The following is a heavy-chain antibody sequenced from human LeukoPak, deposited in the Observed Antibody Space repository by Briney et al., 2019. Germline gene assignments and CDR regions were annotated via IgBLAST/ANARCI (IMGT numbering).Heavy chain of an antibody. Sequence: QAGGSLRLSCAASKFTFSTFSMSWVRQAPGKGLEWVSSISGSGGYTYYADSVKGRFTISRDNSKNTLYLQMNSLRAEDTAVYYCAKGDSSGPHFDYWGQGTLVTVSS. V-gene: IGHV3-23*01. CDR3: AKGDSSGPHFDY. CDR1: KFTFSTFS. CDR2: ISGSGGYT. D-gene: IGHD3-22*01. J-gene: IGHJ4*02.